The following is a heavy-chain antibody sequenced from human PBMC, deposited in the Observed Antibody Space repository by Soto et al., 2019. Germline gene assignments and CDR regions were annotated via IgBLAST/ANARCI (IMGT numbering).Heavy chain of an antibody. Sequence: QLQLQESGSGLVKPSQTLSLTCAVSGGSISSGGYSWSWIRQPPGKGLEWIGYIYHSGSTYYNPALQSRVTISADRSKNQSSLKRSSVTAADTAVYYCAAGGGLPRYYWGQGTLVTVSS. CDR1: GGSISSGGYS. V-gene: IGHV4-30-2*01. J-gene: IGHJ4*02. CDR3: AAGGGLPRYY. D-gene: IGHD5-12*01. CDR2: IYHSGST.